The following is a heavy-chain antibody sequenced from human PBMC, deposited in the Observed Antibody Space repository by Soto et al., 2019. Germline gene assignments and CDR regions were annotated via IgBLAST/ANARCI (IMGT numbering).Heavy chain of an antibody. CDR1: GFTFSTYA. Sequence: EVQLLESGGVLVQPGGSLRLSCAASGFTFSTYAMSWVRQAPGKGLEWVSSISGSGASTYYADSVKGRFAISRDNSKNTLYLQMDSLRDEDTAVYYCAAQYCSGGSCYSALVYYYYYMDVWGKGTTVTVSS. D-gene: IGHD2-15*01. CDR2: ISGSGAST. V-gene: IGHV3-23*01. CDR3: AAQYCSGGSCYSALVYYYYYMDV. J-gene: IGHJ6*03.